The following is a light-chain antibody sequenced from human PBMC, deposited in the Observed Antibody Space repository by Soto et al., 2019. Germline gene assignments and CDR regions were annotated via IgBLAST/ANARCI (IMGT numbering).Light chain of an antibody. J-gene: IGKJ5*01. CDR3: QQYGSSLSII. Sequence: EIVLTQSPGTLSLSPGERVTLSCRASQSVSSSYLAWYQQKPGQAPRLLIYGASSRATGIPDRFSGSGSGTDFTLTISRLEPENFAVYYWQQYGSSLSIIFGQGTRLEIK. CDR2: GAS. V-gene: IGKV3-20*01. CDR1: QSVSSSY.